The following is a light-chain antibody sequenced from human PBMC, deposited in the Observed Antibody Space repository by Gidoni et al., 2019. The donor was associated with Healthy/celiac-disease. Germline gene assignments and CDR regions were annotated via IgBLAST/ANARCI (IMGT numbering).Light chain of an antibody. CDR2: AAS. V-gene: IGKV1-39*01. Sequence: DIQITQSPSSLSASVGDRVPIPCRASQIISSYLNCYQQKPGKAPKLLIYAASSLQSGVPSRFSGSGSGTEFTLTISSLQPEYFATYYCQQSYSTPLTFGGGTKVETK. J-gene: IGKJ4*01. CDR1: QIISSY. CDR3: QQSYSTPLT.